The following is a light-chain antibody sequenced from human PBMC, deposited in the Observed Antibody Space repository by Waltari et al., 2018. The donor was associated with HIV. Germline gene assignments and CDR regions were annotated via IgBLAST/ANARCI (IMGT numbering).Light chain of an antibody. J-gene: IGKJ1*01. CDR2: GAS. V-gene: IGKV3-20*01. Sequence: ESVLTQSPGTLSLSPGDRATLSCRASQSVSSSYLAWYQQQPGQAPRLLIYGASTRATGIPDRCSGSGSGTDFTLTISRLEPEDFAVYYCQQYGSSSWTFGQGTKVEIK. CDR3: QQYGSSSWT. CDR1: QSVSSSY.